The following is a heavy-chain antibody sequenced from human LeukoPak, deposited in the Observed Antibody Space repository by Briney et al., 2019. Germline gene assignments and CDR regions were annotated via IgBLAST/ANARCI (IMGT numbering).Heavy chain of an antibody. CDR2: INHSGST. CDR1: GGSISSSSYY. Sequence: NPSETLSLTCTVSGGSISSSSYYWGWIRQPPGKGLEWIGEINHSGSTNYNPSLKSRVTISVDTSKNQFSLKLSSVTAADTAVYYCARGRPHFDYWGQGTLVTVSS. V-gene: IGHV4-39*07. CDR3: ARGRPHFDY. J-gene: IGHJ4*02.